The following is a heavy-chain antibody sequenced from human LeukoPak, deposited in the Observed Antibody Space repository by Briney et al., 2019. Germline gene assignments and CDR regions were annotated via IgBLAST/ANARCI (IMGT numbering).Heavy chain of an antibody. CDR3: ARGSPAAILDGGVDYYYYMDV. CDR1: GGSISSGGYY. Sequence: PSETLSLTCTVSGGSISSGGYYWSWIRQHPGKGLEWIGYIYYSGSTYYNPSLKSRVTISVDTSKNQFSLKLSSVTAADTAVYYCARGSPAAILDGGVDYYYYMDVWGKGTTVTVPS. D-gene: IGHD2-2*01. V-gene: IGHV4-31*03. CDR2: IYYSGST. J-gene: IGHJ6*03.